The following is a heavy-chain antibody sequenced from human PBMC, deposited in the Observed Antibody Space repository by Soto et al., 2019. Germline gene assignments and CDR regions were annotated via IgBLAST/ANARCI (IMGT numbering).Heavy chain of an antibody. CDR2: IIPIFGTA. V-gene: IGHV1-69*13. CDR3: ARDPSSIAAAGNTNYYYYYGMDV. CDR1: GGTFSSYA. Sequence: SVKVSCKASGGTFSSYAISWVRQAPGQGLEWMGGIIPIFGTANYAQKFQGRVTITADESTSTAYMELSSLRSEDTAVYYCARDPSSIAAAGNTNYYYYYGMDVWG. J-gene: IGHJ6*02. D-gene: IGHD6-13*01.